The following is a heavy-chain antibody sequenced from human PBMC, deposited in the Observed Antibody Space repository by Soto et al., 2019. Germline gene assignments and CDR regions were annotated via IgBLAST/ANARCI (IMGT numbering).Heavy chain of an antibody. D-gene: IGHD2-15*01. Sequence: QVLLVQSGAEVKKPGASVKVSCKASGYIFTSFYMHWVRQAPGQGLEWMGIIHPSGGRASYTQKFHGRLIMTRATSKRPVYMELSSLRSEDTAVYYCARDSDIVVSSVPMAAGYYCSSLDIWGLGTTVTVSS. CDR2: IHPSGGRA. J-gene: IGHJ6*01. V-gene: IGHV1-46*01. CDR3: ARDSDIVVSSVPMAAGYYCSSLDI. CDR1: GYIFTSFY.